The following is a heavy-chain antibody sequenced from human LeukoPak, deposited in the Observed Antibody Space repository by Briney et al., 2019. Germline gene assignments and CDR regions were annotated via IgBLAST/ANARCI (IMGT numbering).Heavy chain of an antibody. CDR1: GGSISSSSYY. D-gene: IGHD2-2*01. CDR2: IYYSGST. V-gene: IGHV4-39*01. Sequence: SETLSLTCTVSGGSISSSSYYWGWIRQPPGKGLEWIGSIYYSGSTYYNPSLKSRVTISVDTSKNQFSLKLSSVTAADTAVYYCARREMGYYIVVVPAAIPNWFDPWGQGTLVTVSS. J-gene: IGHJ5*02. CDR3: ARREMGYYIVVVPAAIPNWFDP.